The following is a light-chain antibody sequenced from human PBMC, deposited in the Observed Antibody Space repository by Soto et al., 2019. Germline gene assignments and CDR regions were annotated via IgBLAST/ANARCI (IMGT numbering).Light chain of an antibody. CDR3: QQRSDWPST. J-gene: IGKJ4*01. V-gene: IGKV3-11*01. Sequence: DIVLTQSPATLSLSPGDRATLSCRASQTVSSYLAWYQQKPGQAPRLLIYDASSRATGIPARFSGSGSGTDFTLTITSLEPEDFAGYYCQQRSDWPSTFGGGTKVEIK. CDR2: DAS. CDR1: QTVSSY.